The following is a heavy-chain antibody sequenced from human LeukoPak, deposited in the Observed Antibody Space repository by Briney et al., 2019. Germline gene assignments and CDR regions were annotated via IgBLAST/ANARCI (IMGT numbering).Heavy chain of an antibody. CDR1: GFTFSNAW. D-gene: IGHD3-9*01. J-gene: IGHJ4*02. CDR2: IKSKTDGGTT. Sequence: GGSLRLSCAASGFTFSNAWMSWVRQAPGKGLEWVGRIKSKTDGGTTDYAAPVKGRFTISRDDSKNTLYLQMNSLKTEDTAVYYCTTDLYYDILTGYSHDYWGQGTLVTVSP. V-gene: IGHV3-15*01. CDR3: TTDLYYDILTGYSHDY.